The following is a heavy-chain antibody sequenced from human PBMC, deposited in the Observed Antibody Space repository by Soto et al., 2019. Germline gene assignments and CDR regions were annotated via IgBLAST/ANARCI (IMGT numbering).Heavy chain of an antibody. D-gene: IGHD3-3*01. Sequence: QVQLVQSGAEVKKPGASVKVSCKASGYTFPSYGISWVRQAPGQGLEGRGWISAYNGNTNYAQKRQGRVTMTTDTSTRTAYMELRSRRSGDTAVYYFAIGGYYDFWCGAKESHYYYGMAVWFQGTTVTVSS. V-gene: IGHV1-18*04. J-gene: IGHJ6*02. CDR3: AIGGYYDFWCGAKESHYYYGMAV. CDR2: ISAYNGNT. CDR1: GYTFPSYG.